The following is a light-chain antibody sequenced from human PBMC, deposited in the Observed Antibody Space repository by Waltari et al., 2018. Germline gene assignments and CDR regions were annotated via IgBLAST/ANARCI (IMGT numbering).Light chain of an antibody. V-gene: IGKV4-1*01. Sequence: DIVMTQSPESLAVSLGERATINCKSSQSVLYISNNKNYLAWYQQKPGQPPKLLIYWASTRESGVPDRFSGSGSGTYFTLIISSLQAEDVAVYYCQQYYSNPLTFGGGTKVEIK. CDR3: QQYYSNPLT. J-gene: IGKJ4*01. CDR1: QSVLYISNNKNY. CDR2: WAS.